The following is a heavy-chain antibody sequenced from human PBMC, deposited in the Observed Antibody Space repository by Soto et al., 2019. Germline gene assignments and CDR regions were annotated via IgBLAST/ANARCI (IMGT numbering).Heavy chain of an antibody. Sequence: ASVKVSCKASGYTLRAYYMHWVRQAPGQGLEWMGWINPNNGATKYARDFQGRVTMTGDTSINTAYMELSRLRSDDTAVYYCARGSAGSYRFLNTDFWGQGALVTVS. D-gene: IGHD3-16*02. CDR3: ARGSAGSYRFLNTDF. V-gene: IGHV1-2*02. CDR1: GYTLRAYY. CDR2: INPNNGAT. J-gene: IGHJ4*02.